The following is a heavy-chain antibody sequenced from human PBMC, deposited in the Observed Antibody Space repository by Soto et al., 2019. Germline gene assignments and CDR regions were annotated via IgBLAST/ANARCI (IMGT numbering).Heavy chain of an antibody. V-gene: IGHV1-69*06. Sequence: QVQLEQSGAEVKKPGSSVKVSCKASGGTLSDHGVAWLRQAPGQGLEWMGGTIPVFNTAKYAQKFQGRVTVTADKFTNMAYRELSSLRSEDTAVYFCARGVYGSGNYYTGPSAFDIWGQGTMVIVSS. D-gene: IGHD3-10*01. CDR3: ARGVYGSGNYYTGPSAFDI. CDR1: GGTLSDHG. CDR2: TIPVFNTA. J-gene: IGHJ3*02.